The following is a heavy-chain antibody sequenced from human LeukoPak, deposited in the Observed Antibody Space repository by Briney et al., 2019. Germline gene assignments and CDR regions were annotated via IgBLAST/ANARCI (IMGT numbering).Heavy chain of an antibody. CDR2: IYSDGST. D-gene: IGHD2/OR15-2a*01. CDR1: GFTVSSNY. CDR3: SSLEYGNTKSYYVDV. V-gene: IGHV3-53*01. Sequence: GGSLRLSCAASGFTVSSNYMSWVRQAPGEGLEWVSIIYSDGSTYYADSVRGRFTISRDNSKNTLYLQMNSLRADDTAMYYCSSLEYGNTKSYYVDVWGKGTTVTVSS. J-gene: IGHJ6*03.